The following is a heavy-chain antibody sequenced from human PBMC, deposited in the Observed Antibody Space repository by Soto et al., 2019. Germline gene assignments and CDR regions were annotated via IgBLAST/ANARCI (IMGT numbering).Heavy chain of an antibody. CDR1: GGSFSGYY. CDR3: ARAPYYYDSSGRCFDY. V-gene: IGHV4-34*01. J-gene: IGHJ4*02. D-gene: IGHD3-22*01. CDR2: INHSGST. Sequence: SETLSLTCAVYGGSFSGYYWSWIRQPPGKGLEWIGEINHSGSTNYNPSLKSRVTISVDTSKNQFSLKLSSVTAADTAVYYCARAPYYYDSSGRCFDYWGQGTLVTVS.